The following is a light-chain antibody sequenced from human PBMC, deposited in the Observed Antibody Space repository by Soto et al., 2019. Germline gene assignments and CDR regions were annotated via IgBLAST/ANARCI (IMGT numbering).Light chain of an antibody. CDR3: QQGYSSRLT. CDR1: QNIRSY. Sequence: DIQMTQSPSSLSASVGDRVTITCRASQNIRSYLNWYQQKPGKAPQLLIYATSSLQTGVPSRFSASGSGTDFSLVISDMQPEEYATYYCQQGYSSRLTSGRGTKVEI. J-gene: IGKJ1*01. V-gene: IGKV1-39*01. CDR2: ATS.